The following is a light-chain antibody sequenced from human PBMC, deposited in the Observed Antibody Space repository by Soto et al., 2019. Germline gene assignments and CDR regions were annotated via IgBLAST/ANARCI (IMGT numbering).Light chain of an antibody. CDR1: QSISSW. CDR3: QQYNSYSQT. Sequence: DIQMTQSTSTLSASVGDRVTITCRASQSISSWLAWYQQKPGKAPKLLIYDASSLESGVPSRFSGSGSGTEFTLTISSLQPDDFATYYCQQYNSYSQTFGQGTKVDNK. J-gene: IGKJ1*01. V-gene: IGKV1-5*01. CDR2: DAS.